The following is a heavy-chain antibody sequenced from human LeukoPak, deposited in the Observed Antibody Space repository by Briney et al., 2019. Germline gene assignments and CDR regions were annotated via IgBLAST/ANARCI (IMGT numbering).Heavy chain of an antibody. D-gene: IGHD6-6*01. Sequence: ASVRVSCKASGYSFTDYYIHWVRQAPGQGREWMGWINPARGGTKYAQTFQGRVTITKDTSISTAYMEVNRLTFDDTAVYYCAREGRSVAATYNWFDPWGQGTLVAVSS. J-gene: IGHJ5*02. V-gene: IGHV1-2*02. CDR1: GYSFTDYY. CDR2: INPARGGT. CDR3: AREGRSVAATYNWFDP.